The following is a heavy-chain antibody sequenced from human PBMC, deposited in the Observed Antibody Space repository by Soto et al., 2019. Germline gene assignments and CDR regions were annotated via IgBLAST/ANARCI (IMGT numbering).Heavy chain of an antibody. D-gene: IGHD4-17*01. J-gene: IGHJ6*02. CDR1: GGSISSSSYY. Sequence: QLQLQESGPGLVKPSETLSLTCTVSGGSISSSSYYWGWIRQPPGKGLEGIGSIYYSGSTYYNPSLKSRVTISVDTSKNQFSLKLSSVTAADTAVYYCARRMTTNYGMDVWGQGTTVTVSS. CDR2: IYYSGST. CDR3: ARRMTTNYGMDV. V-gene: IGHV4-39*01.